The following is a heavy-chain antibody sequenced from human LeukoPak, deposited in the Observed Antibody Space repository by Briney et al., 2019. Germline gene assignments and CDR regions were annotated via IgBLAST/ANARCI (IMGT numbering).Heavy chain of an antibody. Sequence: PGGSLRLSCAASGFTFSSYWMSWVRQAPGKGLEWVANIKRDGSEKYYVDSVKGRFTISRDNAKNSLYLQMNSLRAEDTAVYYCARACGSSWYGFDYWGQGTLVTVSS. CDR2: IKRDGSEK. D-gene: IGHD6-13*01. CDR1: GFTFSSYW. V-gene: IGHV3-7*05. J-gene: IGHJ4*02. CDR3: ARACGSSWYGFDY.